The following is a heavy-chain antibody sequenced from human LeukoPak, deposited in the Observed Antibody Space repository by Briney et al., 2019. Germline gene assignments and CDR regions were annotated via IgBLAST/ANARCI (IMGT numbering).Heavy chain of an antibody. J-gene: IGHJ4*02. CDR2: IRSKAYGATT. D-gene: IGHD4-17*01. Sequence: GGSLRLSCTTSGFTFGDYTLSWMRQAPGKGLEWVGFIRSKAYGATTAYAASVKGRFTISRDDSKNIAYLQMNSLQTEDTAVYFCTRDGSYGENFDYWGQGTLVTVSS. CDR3: TRDGSYGENFDY. V-gene: IGHV3-49*03. CDR1: GFTFGDYT.